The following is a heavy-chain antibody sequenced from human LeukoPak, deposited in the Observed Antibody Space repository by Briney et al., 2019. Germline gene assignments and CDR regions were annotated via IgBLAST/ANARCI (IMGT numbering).Heavy chain of an antibody. V-gene: IGHV3-48*03. Sequence: QPGGSLRLSCAASGFTFSSCEMNWVRQAPGKGLEWVSYISSSGDTIYADSVKGRFTISRDKAKNSLYLQMNSLRAEDTAVYYCATPNRFFDYWGQGTLVTVSS. D-gene: IGHD1-14*01. CDR2: ISSSGDTI. CDR1: GFTFSSCE. J-gene: IGHJ4*02. CDR3: ATPNRFFDY.